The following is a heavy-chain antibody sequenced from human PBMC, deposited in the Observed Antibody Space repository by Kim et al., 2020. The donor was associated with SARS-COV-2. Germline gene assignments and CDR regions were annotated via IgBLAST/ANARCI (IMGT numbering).Heavy chain of an antibody. CDR2: INAGNGNT. J-gene: IGHJ6*02. V-gene: IGHV1-3*01. CDR1: GYTFTSYA. D-gene: IGHD2-15*01. CDR3: ARDPVVVGDYYYGMDV. Sequence: ASVKVSCKASGYTFTSYAMHWVRQAPGQRLEWMGWINAGNGNTKYSQKFQGRVTITRDTSASTAYMELSSLRSEDTAVYYCARDPVVVGDYYYGMDVWGQGTTVTVSS.